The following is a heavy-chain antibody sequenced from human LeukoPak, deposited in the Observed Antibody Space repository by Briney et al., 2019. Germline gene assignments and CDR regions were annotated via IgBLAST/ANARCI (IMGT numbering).Heavy chain of an antibody. V-gene: IGHV1-2*02. Sequence: VASVKVSCKASGYTFTGCYMHWVRQAPGQGLEWMGWINPNSGGTNYAQKFQGRVTMTRDTSISTAYMELSRLRSDDTAVYYCARGIVVVVAATPVCWFDPWGQGTLVTVSS. CDR3: ARGIVVVVAATPVCWFDP. J-gene: IGHJ5*02. CDR2: INPNSGGT. CDR1: GYTFTGCY. D-gene: IGHD2-15*01.